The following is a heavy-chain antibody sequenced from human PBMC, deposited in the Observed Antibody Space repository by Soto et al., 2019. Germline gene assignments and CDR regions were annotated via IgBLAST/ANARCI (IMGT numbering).Heavy chain of an antibody. CDR3: PRTYGGYWSYYGMDV. CDR1: GYSFTSRW. V-gene: IGHV5-10-1*01. Sequence: PGESLKISCEASGYSFTSRWISWVRQMPGKGLEWMGRIDPSDFYTNYSPSFQGHVTISADKSTSSVYLQWSSLKASDTAIYYCPRTYGGYWSYYGMDVWGQGTAVTVSS. J-gene: IGHJ6*02. D-gene: IGHD2-21*02. CDR2: IDPSDFYT.